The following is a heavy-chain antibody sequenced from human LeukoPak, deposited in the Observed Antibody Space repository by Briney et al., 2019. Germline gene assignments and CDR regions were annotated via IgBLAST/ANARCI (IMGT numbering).Heavy chain of an antibody. J-gene: IGHJ3*01. CDR2: IYHSGST. D-gene: IGHD2-15*01. CDR3: ARDLAAPDAFDL. V-gene: IGHV4-59*01. CDR1: GGSISSYY. Sequence: ASETLSLTCTVSGGSISSYYWNWIRQPPGKGLEWIGYIYHSGSTNYNASLKSRVTILVDTSKNQFSLKLTSVTTADTAVYYCARDLAAPDAFDLWGQGTMVTVSS.